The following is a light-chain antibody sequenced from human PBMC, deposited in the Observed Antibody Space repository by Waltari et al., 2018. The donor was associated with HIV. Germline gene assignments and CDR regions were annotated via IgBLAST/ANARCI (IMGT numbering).Light chain of an antibody. CDR1: QSVTSRC. CDR3: QQYGSSPPYT. V-gene: IGKV3-20*01. J-gene: IGKJ2*01. CDR2: RAS. Sequence: EIVLTQSPGTLSLSPGERATLSCRASQSVTSRCFAWYQQKPGQAPRLLIYRASSRATGIPDRFSGSGSGTDFTLTISTLEPEDFAVYYCQQYGSSPPYTFGQGTKLEIK.